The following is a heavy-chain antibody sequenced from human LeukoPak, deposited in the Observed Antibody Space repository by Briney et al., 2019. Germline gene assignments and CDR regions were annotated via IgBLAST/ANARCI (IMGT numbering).Heavy chain of an antibody. CDR2: ISGCGGST. CDR1: GFTFTSYA. J-gene: IGHJ3*02. D-gene: IGHD3-10*01. V-gene: IGHV3-23*01. Sequence: GGSLRLSCAASGFTFTSYAMSWVRQAPGKGLEWVSAISGCGGSTYYADSVKGRFNISRDNSKNTLYLQMNSLRAEDTAVYYCVKGDYYGSGSYYNQRAFDIWGQGTLVTVSS. CDR3: VKGDYYGSGSYYNQRAFDI.